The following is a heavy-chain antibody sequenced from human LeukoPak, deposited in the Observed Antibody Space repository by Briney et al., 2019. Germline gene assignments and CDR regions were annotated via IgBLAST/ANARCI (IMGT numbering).Heavy chain of an antibody. J-gene: IGHJ4*02. V-gene: IGHV3-21*01. CDR2: ISSSSSYI. CDR1: GFTFSSYS. Sequence: TGGSLRLSCAASGFTFSSYSMNWVRQAPGKGLEWVSSISSSSSYIYYADSVKGRFTISRDNAKNSLYLQMNSLRAEDTAVYYCARDLETMTTVVTPGYWGQGTLVSVSS. D-gene: IGHD4-23*01. CDR3: ARDLETMTTVVTPGY.